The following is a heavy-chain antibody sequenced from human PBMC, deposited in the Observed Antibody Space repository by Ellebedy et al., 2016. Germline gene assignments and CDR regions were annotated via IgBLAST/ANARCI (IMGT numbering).Heavy chain of an antibody. D-gene: IGHD1-1*01. CDR2: ITGGSGNAI. Sequence: GESLKISXGASGFAFSNYPMNWVRQAPGKGLEWISYITGGSGNAIFYADSVKGRFTISRDNAKNLVYLQMNSLRVEDTAVYYCARDRDDPNAGDAFDVWGQGTMVTVS. CDR1: GFAFSNYP. J-gene: IGHJ3*01. CDR3: ARDRDDPNAGDAFDV. V-gene: IGHV3-48*04.